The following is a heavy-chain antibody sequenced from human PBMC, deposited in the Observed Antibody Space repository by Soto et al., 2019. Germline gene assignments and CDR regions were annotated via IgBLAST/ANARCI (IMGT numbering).Heavy chain of an antibody. CDR2: INHSGST. V-gene: IGHV4-34*01. CDR3: ARDVARIAVAGRWFDP. CDR1: GGSFSVYY. D-gene: IGHD6-19*01. Sequence: SETLSLTCAVYGGSFSVYYWSWMRQPPGKGLEWIGEINHSGSTNYNPSLKSRVTISVDTSKNQFSLKLSSVTAADTAVYYCARDVARIAVAGRWFDPWGQGTLVTVSS. J-gene: IGHJ5*02.